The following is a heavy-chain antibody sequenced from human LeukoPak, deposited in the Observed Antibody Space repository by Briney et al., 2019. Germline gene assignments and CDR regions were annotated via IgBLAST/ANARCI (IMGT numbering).Heavy chain of an antibody. CDR2: IYSGGST. V-gene: IGHV3-66*01. CDR3: ARVPGGYYRPGGYYFDY. D-gene: IGHD3-22*01. Sequence: GRSLRLSCAASGFTVSSNYMSWVRQAPGKGLEWVSVIYSGGSTYYADSVKGRFTISRDNSKNTLYLQMNSLRAEDTAVYYCARVPGGYYRPGGYYFDYWGQGTLVTVSS. CDR1: GFTVSSNY. J-gene: IGHJ4*02.